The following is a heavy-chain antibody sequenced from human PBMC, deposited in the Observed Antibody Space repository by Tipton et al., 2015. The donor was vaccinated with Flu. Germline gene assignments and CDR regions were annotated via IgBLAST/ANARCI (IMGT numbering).Heavy chain of an antibody. CDR1: GFTFDDYP. D-gene: IGHD2-2*01. J-gene: IGHJ6*02. Sequence: SLRLSCAASGFTFDDYPLHWVRQVPGKGLEWVSSINWKGNSAAYADSVKGRFTISRDNAKNSLYLQMNSLRPEDTALYYCAKDRIPSSSMDYYFYSGMDVWGQGTTVTVSS. V-gene: IGHV3-9*01. CDR3: AKDRIPSSSMDYYFYSGMDV. CDR2: INWKGNSA.